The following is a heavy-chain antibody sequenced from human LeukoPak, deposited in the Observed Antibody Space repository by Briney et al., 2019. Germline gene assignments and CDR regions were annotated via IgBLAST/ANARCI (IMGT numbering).Heavy chain of an antibody. D-gene: IGHD2-2*01. CDR1: GYSFTSYW. V-gene: IGHV5-51*01. CDR2: IYPGDSDT. Sequence: GESLKISCKGSGYSFTSYWIGWVRQMPGKGLEWMGIIYPGDSDTKYSPSYQGQVIISADNSISTAYLQWSSLKASDTAAYYCARSYCTSSNCYPRWFDPWGQGTLVTVSS. J-gene: IGHJ5*02. CDR3: ARSYCTSSNCYPRWFDP.